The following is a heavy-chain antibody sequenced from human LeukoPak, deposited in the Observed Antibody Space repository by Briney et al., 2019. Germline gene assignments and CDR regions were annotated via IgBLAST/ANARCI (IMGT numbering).Heavy chain of an antibody. D-gene: IGHD6-13*01. V-gene: IGHV4-34*01. CDR2: INHSGST. Sequence: SETLSLTCAVYGGSFSGYYWSWIRQPPGKGLEWIGEINHSGSTNYNPSLKSRVTISVDTSKNQFSLKLSSVTAADTAVYYCARDRYSSPAGFDPWGQGTLVTVSS. J-gene: IGHJ5*02. CDR3: ARDRYSSPAGFDP. CDR1: GGSFSGYY.